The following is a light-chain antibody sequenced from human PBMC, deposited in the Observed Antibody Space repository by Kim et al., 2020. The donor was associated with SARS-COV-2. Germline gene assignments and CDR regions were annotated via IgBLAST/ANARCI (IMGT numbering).Light chain of an antibody. Sequence: DIQMTQSPSSLSASVGDRVTITCQASQDISIYLNWYQQKPGKAPKLLIYDASNLETGVPSRFSGSGSGTDFTFTISSLQPEDIATYYCQQYDNLPFGGGTKVDIK. CDR3: QQYDNLP. CDR1: QDISIY. CDR2: DAS. V-gene: IGKV1-33*01. J-gene: IGKJ4*01.